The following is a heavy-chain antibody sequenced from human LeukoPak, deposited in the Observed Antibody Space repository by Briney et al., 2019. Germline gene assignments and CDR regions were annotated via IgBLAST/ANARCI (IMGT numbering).Heavy chain of an antibody. Sequence: ASVKVSCKASGYTFTGYYMHWVRQAPGQGLEWMGWINPNSGGTNYAQKFQGRVTMTRDTSISTAYMELSRLRSEDMAVYYCARAKDSSGWPYFDYWGQGTLVTVSS. CDR1: GYTFTGYY. CDR2: INPNSGGT. D-gene: IGHD6-19*01. V-gene: IGHV1-2*02. CDR3: ARAKDSSGWPYFDY. J-gene: IGHJ4*02.